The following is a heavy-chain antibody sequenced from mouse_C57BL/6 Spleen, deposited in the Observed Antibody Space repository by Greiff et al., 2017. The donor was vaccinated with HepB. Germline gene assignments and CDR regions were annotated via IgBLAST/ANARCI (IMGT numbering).Heavy chain of an antibody. CDR3: AGDAEYGPLAMDY. CDR2: INPSNGGT. D-gene: IGHD2-10*02. CDR1: GYTFTSYW. V-gene: IGHV1-53*01. Sequence: VQLQQPGTELVKPGASVKLSCKASGYTFTSYWMHWVKQRPGQGLEWIGNINPSNGGTNYNEKFKSKATLTVDKSSSTAYMQLSSLTSEDSAVYYCAGDAEYGPLAMDYWGQGTSVTVSS. J-gene: IGHJ4*01.